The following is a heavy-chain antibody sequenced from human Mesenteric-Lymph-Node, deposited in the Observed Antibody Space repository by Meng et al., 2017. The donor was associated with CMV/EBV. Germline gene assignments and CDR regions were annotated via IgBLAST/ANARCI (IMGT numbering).Heavy chain of an antibody. D-gene: IGHD3-10*02. Sequence: GSLRLSCAVFSESFSGYYYTWIRQPPGKGPEWIGEINHSGSTNYNPSLKSRVTISVDTSKNQFSLKVNSVTAADTAVYYCARDVGGYYDSWGQGTLVTVSS. CDR3: ARDVGGYYDS. V-gene: IGHV4-34*01. CDR2: INHSGST. J-gene: IGHJ4*02. CDR1: SESFSGYY.